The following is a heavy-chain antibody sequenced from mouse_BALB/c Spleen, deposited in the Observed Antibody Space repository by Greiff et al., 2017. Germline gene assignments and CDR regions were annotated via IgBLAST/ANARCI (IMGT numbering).Heavy chain of an antibody. V-gene: IGHV5-6-3*01. Sequence: EVKLMESGGGLVQPGGSLKLSCAASGFTFSSYGMSWVRQTPDKRLELVATINSNGGSTYYPDSVKGRFTISRDNAKNTLYLQMSSLKSEDTAMYYCAREGGAYFDYWGQGTTLTVSS. CDR3: AREGGAYFDY. J-gene: IGHJ2*01. CDR2: INSNGGST. CDR1: GFTFSSYG.